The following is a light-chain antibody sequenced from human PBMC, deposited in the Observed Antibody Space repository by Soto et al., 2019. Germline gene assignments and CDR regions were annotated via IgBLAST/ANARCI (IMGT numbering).Light chain of an antibody. CDR1: QSVDNK. CDR3: LQYYGWPKT. CDR2: GAS. Sequence: ERVMTQSPAALSVSLGERATLSCRASQSVDNKLAWYQFKPGQAPRLLIYGASTRATGVPTRFSGSGSGTEFTLTIGSLQSEDFAVYCLQYYGWPKTFGQGTEVEIK. J-gene: IGKJ1*01. V-gene: IGKV3-15*01.